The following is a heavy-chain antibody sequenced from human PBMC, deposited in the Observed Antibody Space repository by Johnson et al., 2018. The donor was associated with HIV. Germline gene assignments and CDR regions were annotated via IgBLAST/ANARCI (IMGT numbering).Heavy chain of an antibody. CDR1: GFTFSSYG. V-gene: IGHV3-30*02. J-gene: IGHJ3*02. D-gene: IGHD6-6*01. CDR2: IRYDGSNK. CDR3: AKERDSTSHREHDAFDI. Sequence: QVQLVESGGGVVQPGGSLRLSCAASGFTFSSYGMHWVRQAPGKGLEWVAFIRYDGSNKYYADSVKGRFTISRANSMNTLYRQIRSLRAEDTAVYYCAKERDSTSHREHDAFDIWGQGTMVSVSS.